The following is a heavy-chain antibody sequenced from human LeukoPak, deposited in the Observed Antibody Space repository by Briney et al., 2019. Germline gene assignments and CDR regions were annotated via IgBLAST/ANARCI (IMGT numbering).Heavy chain of an antibody. CDR3: ARSYPLKDYDFWSGYYSAFDI. J-gene: IGHJ3*02. CDR1: GGSFSGYY. V-gene: IGHV4-34*01. CDR2: INHSGST. D-gene: IGHD3-3*01. Sequence: SETLSLTCAVYGGSFSGYYWSWIRQPPGKGLEWIGEINHSGSTNCNPSLKSRVTISVDTSKNQFSLKLSSVTAADTAVYYCARSYPLKDYDFWSGYYSAFDIWGQGTMVTVSS.